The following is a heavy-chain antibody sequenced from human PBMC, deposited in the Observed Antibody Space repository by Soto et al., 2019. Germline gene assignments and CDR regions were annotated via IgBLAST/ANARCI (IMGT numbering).Heavy chain of an antibody. CDR3: ARGRASSSYYRLDY. Sequence: ASVKVSCKASGDTFTTYDINWVRQATGHGLEWMGWINPNSGNIGYAQRFQGRVTMTRDTAIRTAYMEVSSLRSDHTAVYYCARGRASSSYYRLDYRRQRTLFTTAS. CDR1: GDTFTTYD. V-gene: IGHV1-8*01. D-gene: IGHD3-10*01. CDR2: INPNSGNI. J-gene: IGHJ4*02.